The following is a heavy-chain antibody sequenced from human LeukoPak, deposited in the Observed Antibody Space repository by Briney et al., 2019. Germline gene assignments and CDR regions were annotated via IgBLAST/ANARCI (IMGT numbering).Heavy chain of an antibody. J-gene: IGHJ5*02. Sequence: SETLSLTCTVSGGSISNNYWSWIRQPPGKGLEWIGYIHYSGSTNYNPSLKSRVTISVDTSKNQFSLKLSSVTAADTAVYYCARGAPYSYYDSSGYYTSWGQGTLVTVSS. CDR3: ARGAPYSYYDSSGYYTS. CDR2: IHYSGST. CDR1: GGSISNNY. D-gene: IGHD3-22*01. V-gene: IGHV4-59*01.